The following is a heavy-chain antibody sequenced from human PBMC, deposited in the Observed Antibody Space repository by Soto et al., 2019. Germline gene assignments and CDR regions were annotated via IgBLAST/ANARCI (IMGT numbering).Heavy chain of an antibody. V-gene: IGHV3-73*01. CDR2: IRSKANSYAT. CDR3: TRLRDSNYYYYYYGMDV. Sequence: GGSLRLSCAASGFTFSGSAMHWVRQASGKGLEWVGRIRSKANSYATAYAVSVKGRFTISRDDSKNTAYLQMNSLKTEDTAVYYCTRLRDSNYYYYYYGMDVWGQGTTVTVSS. D-gene: IGHD4-4*01. J-gene: IGHJ6*02. CDR1: GFTFSGSA.